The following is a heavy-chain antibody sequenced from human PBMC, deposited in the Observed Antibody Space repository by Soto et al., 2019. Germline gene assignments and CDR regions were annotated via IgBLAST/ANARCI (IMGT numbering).Heavy chain of an antibody. CDR3: VRDTSSGGADV. J-gene: IGHJ6*02. CDR2: ILASGDV. V-gene: IGHV3-9*01. CDR1: GFTLRDSA. D-gene: IGHD6-6*01. Sequence: EEELVESGGGLVQPGRSLRLSCATSGFTLRDSAMHWVRQVPGGGLEWVSGILASGDVGYVDSVRGRFTMSRDVAKSSLTLQMNSLKRDGTALCYFVRDTSSGGADVWGQGTTVTVSS.